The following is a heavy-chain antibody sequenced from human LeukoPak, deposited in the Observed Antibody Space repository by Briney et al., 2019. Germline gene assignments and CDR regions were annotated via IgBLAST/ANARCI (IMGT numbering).Heavy chain of an antibody. J-gene: IGHJ4*02. Sequence: GTLRLSCTASGFTFSSYGMNWVRQAPGKGLEWVANIKQDGSEKYYVDSVKGRFTISRDNAKNSLYLQMNSLRAEDTAVYYCARDWYYAIDYWGQGTLVTVSS. CDR3: ARDWYYAIDY. D-gene: IGHD2-2*01. V-gene: IGHV3-7*01. CDR1: GFTFSSYG. CDR2: IKQDGSEK.